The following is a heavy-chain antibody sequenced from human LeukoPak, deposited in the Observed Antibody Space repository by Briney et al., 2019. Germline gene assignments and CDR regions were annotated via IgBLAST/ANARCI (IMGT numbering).Heavy chain of an antibody. CDR3: ARDGIVGATGGNYFDY. V-gene: IGHV1-69*13. CDR2: IIPVFGTS. Sequence: GASVKVSCKASGGTFSSYAISWVRQAPGQGLEWMGGIIPVFGTSNYAQKFQGRVTITADESTRTAYMELSSLRSEDTAVYYCARDGIVGATGGNYFDYWGQGTLVTVSS. J-gene: IGHJ4*02. D-gene: IGHD1-26*01. CDR1: GGTFSSYA.